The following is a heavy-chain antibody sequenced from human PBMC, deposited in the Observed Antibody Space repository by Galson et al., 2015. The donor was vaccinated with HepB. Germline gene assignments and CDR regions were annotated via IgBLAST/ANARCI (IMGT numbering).Heavy chain of an antibody. CDR3: ARVRGGGIAAAGEFDY. D-gene: IGHD6-13*01. V-gene: IGHV3-30-3*01. Sequence: SLRLSCAASGFTFSSYAMHWVRQAPGKGLEWVAVISYDGSNKYYADSVKGRFTISRDNSKNTLYLQMNSLRAEDTAVYYCARVRGGGIAAAGEFDYWGQGTLVTVSS. CDR1: GFTFSSYA. CDR2: ISYDGSNK. J-gene: IGHJ4*02.